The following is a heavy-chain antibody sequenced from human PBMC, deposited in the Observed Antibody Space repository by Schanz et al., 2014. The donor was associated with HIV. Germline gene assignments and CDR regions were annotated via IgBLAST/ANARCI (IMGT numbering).Heavy chain of an antibody. D-gene: IGHD1-20*01. Sequence: EVQLVESGGGLVQPGRSLRLSCTASGFSFSSYWMYWVRQAPGKGLVWVSRINNDGSSTSYADSVKGRFTISRVNSKNTLYLQMNSLRAEDTAIYYCAKTSITLGMDVWGQGTTVTVSS. V-gene: IGHV3-74*02. CDR2: INNDGSST. CDR3: AKTSITLGMDV. J-gene: IGHJ6*02. CDR1: GFSFSSYW.